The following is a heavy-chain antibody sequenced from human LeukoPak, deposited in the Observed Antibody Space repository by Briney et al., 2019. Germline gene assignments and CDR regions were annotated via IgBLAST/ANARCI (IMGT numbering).Heavy chain of an antibody. CDR3: ARHVMSTGWYFDL. D-gene: IGHD1-1*01. CDR2: IYYSGST. J-gene: IGHJ2*01. V-gene: IGHV4-39*01. CDR1: GGSIYSSTYY. Sequence: SETLSLTCTVSGGSIYSSTYYWGWIRQPPGKGLEWIGSIYYSGSTYYNPPLKSRITISVDTSKNQFSLKMSSVTAADTAVYYCARHVMSTGWYFDLWGRGTLVPVSS.